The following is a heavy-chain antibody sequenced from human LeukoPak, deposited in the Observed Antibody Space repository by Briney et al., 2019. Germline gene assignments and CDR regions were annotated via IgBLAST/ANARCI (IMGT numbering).Heavy chain of an antibody. J-gene: IGHJ4*02. D-gene: IGHD6-19*01. CDR3: AGPHYSSGWLDY. CDR2: IYSTGSA. CDR1: GGSIDSYY. Sequence: SETLSLTCSVSGGSIDSYYWNWIRQTPGKGLEWVGYIYSTGSATYNPSLRGRVTMSINTSKNQFYLTLNFVTAADTAVYYCAGPHYSSGWLDYWGRGTLVTVSS. V-gene: IGHV4-59*03.